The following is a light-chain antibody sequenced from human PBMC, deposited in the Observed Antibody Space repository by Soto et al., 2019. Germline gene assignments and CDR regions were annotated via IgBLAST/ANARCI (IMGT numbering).Light chain of an antibody. CDR2: DVS. CDR1: SSDIGDSNY. J-gene: IGLJ1*01. CDR3: SSFRSSSTSYV. V-gene: IGLV2-14*03. Sequence: QSVLTQPASVSGSPGQSITISCTGTSSDIGDSNYVSWYQQHPGKAPKLVIYDVSNRPSGVSNRFSGSKSAGTASLTISGLQAEDEADYYCSSFRSSSTSYVFGTGTKVTVL.